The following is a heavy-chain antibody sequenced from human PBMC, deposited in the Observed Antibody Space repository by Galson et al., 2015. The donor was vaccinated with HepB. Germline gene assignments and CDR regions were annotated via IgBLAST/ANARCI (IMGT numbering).Heavy chain of an antibody. Sequence: SVKVSCKASGYTFISHGISWVRQAPGQRLEWMGWITPYNGDIHYAERFQGRVTMTTDPSTSTVYMELTSLRSDDTAVYYCARDRPFTIIWQTTDYWGQGTLVTVTS. CDR1: GYTFISHG. CDR2: ITPYNGDI. V-gene: IGHV1-18*04. D-gene: IGHD1-7*01. J-gene: IGHJ4*02. CDR3: ARDRPFTIIWQTTDY.